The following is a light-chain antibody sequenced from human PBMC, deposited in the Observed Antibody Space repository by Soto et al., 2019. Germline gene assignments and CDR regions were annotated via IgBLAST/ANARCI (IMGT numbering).Light chain of an antibody. J-gene: IGKJ4*01. CDR1: QSVTSK. Sequence: EIVLTQSPGTLSLSPGDRATLSCGASQSVTSKLAWYQQKPGQAHRLLISGASNRATGIPDRFSGSGSGTDFTLTIRRLEPEDFAVYYCKQYGSSRLTFGGGTKVDIK. V-gene: IGKV3-20*01. CDR3: KQYGSSRLT. CDR2: GAS.